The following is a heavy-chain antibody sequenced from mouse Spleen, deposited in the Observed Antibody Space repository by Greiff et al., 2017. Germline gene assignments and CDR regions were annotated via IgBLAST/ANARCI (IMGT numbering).Heavy chain of an antibody. D-gene: IGHD2-3*01. J-gene: IGHJ4*01. Sequence: DVKLVESGGGLVKPGGSLKLSCAASGFTFSDYGMHWVRQAPEKGLEWVAYISSGSSTIYYADTVKGRFTISRDNAKNTLFLQMTSLRSEDTAMYYCARRRWLPYAMDYWGQGTSVTVSS. CDR1: GFTFSDYG. V-gene: IGHV5-17*01. CDR2: ISSGSSTI. CDR3: ARRRWLPYAMDY.